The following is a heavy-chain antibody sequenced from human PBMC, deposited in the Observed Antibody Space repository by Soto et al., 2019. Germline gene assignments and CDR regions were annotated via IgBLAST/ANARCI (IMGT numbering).Heavy chain of an antibody. Sequence: QVQLQESGPRLVTPSETLTLTCSVSGGSITNHYWGWIRQPPGKGLECIGRIYPRGRAQYNPYLQDRVTMSVDTSKNQFSLKVNYVTAADTAIYYCARDYDVNTAVDYWYFDLWGRGTLVTVAS. J-gene: IGHJ2*01. D-gene: IGHD5-18*01. V-gene: IGHV4-4*07. CDR3: ARDYDVNTAVDYWYFDL. CDR1: GGSITNHY. CDR2: IYPRGRA.